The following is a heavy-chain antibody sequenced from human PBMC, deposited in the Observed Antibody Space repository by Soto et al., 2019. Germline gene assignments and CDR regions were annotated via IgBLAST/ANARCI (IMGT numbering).Heavy chain of an antibody. CDR1: GFTFSSYA. CDR2: ISSNGGST. V-gene: IGHV3-64D*06. Sequence: GGSLRLSCSASGFTFSSYAMHWVRQAPGKGLEYDSAISSNGGSTYYADSVKGRFTISRDNSKNTLYLQMSRLRAEDTAVYYCVKVLKAPYYYDSSGYSSNFYWGQGTLVTVSS. J-gene: IGHJ4*02. CDR3: VKVLKAPYYYDSSGYSSNFY. D-gene: IGHD3-22*01.